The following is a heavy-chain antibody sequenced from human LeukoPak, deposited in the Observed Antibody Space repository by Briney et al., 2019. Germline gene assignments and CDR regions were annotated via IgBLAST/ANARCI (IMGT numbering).Heavy chain of an antibody. Sequence: SETLSLTCTVSGGSISSYYWSWIRQPPGKGLEWIGYIYYSGSTNYNPSLKSRVTISVDTSKNQFSLKLSSVTAADTAVYYCARNLYSYGPYYFDYWGQETLVTVSS. J-gene: IGHJ4*02. CDR3: ARNLYSYGPYYFDY. V-gene: IGHV4-59*01. CDR1: GGSISSYY. CDR2: IYYSGST. D-gene: IGHD5-18*01.